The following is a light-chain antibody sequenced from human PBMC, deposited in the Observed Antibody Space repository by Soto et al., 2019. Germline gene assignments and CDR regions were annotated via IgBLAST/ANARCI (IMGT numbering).Light chain of an antibody. Sequence: EIVLTQSPATLSLSPGERATLSCRASQSGSSLAWYQQKRGQAPRLLIYDALNRATGIPARFSGSGSGTDFTLTISGLEPEDFGIYYCQQRSGWLRTFGQGTRVEIK. CDR2: DAL. CDR3: QQRSGWLRT. J-gene: IGKJ1*01. V-gene: IGKV3-11*01. CDR1: QSGSS.